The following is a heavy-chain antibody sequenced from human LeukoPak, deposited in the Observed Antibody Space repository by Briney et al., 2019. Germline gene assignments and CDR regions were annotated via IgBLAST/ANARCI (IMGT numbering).Heavy chain of an antibody. D-gene: IGHD6-19*01. CDR2: IKEDGSEK. Sequence: GGSLRLSCAATGFTFSSYWMTWVRQAPGKGLEWVANIKEDGSEKYYVDSVKGRITISRDNAKNSLYLQMNSLRAEDTAVYYCARAGYSSGWYRGKYYYNGMDVWGQGTTVTVSS. CDR3: ARAGYSSGWYRGKYYYNGMDV. J-gene: IGHJ6*02. CDR1: GFTFSSYW. V-gene: IGHV3-7*03.